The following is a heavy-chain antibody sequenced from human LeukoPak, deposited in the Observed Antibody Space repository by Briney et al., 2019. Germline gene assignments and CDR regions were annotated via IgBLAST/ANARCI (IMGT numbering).Heavy chain of an antibody. CDR1: GGSISSGSYY. J-gene: IGHJ4*02. D-gene: IGHD6-13*01. CDR3: ARDQGSSWSGTFDY. V-gene: IGHV4-61*02. Sequence: PSQTLSLTCTVSGGSISSGSYYWSWIRQPAGKGLEWIGRIYTSGSTNYNPSLKSRVTISVDTSKNQFSLKLSSVTAADTAVYYCARDQGSSWSGTFDYWGQGTLVTVSS. CDR2: IYTSGST.